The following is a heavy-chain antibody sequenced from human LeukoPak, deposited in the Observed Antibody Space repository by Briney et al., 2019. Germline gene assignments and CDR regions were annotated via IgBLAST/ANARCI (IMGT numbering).Heavy chain of an antibody. Sequence: ASVKVSCKVSGYTLTELSMHWVRQAPGKGLEWVGGFDLEDGETIYAQKFQGRVTMTEDTSTDTAYMELSSLRSEDTAVYYCATAKAKGNYYYYYMDVWGKGTTVTVSS. CDR1: GYTLTELS. CDR3: ATAKAKGNYYYYYMDV. CDR2: FDLEDGET. J-gene: IGHJ6*03. V-gene: IGHV1-24*01.